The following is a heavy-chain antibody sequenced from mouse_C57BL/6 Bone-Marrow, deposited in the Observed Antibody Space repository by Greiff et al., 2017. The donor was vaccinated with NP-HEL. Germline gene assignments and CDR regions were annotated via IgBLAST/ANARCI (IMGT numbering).Heavy chain of an antibody. CDR3: ARRVITTVNGPFDY. V-gene: IGHV1-12*01. CDR1: GYTFTSYN. CDR2: IYPGNGDT. Sequence: LQQSGAELVRPGASVKMSCKASGYTFTSYNMHWVKQTPRQGLEWIGAIYPGNGDTSYNQKFKGKATLTVDKSSSTAYMQLSSLTSEDSAVYFCARRVITTVNGPFDYWGQGTTLTVSS. D-gene: IGHD1-1*01. J-gene: IGHJ2*01.